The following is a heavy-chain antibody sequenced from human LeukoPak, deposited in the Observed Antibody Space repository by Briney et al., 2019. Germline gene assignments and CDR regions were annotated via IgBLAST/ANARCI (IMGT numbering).Heavy chain of an antibody. CDR1: GFIFSSYG. D-gene: IGHD4-17*01. Sequence: PGGSLRLSCAASGFIFSSYGMHWVRQAPGKGLEWVAFIRYDGSNKYYADSVKGRFTISRDNSKNTLYLQMNSLRAEDTAVYYCAKHWDYDYGDYGLDYWGQGTLVTVSS. CDR2: IRYDGSNK. J-gene: IGHJ4*02. V-gene: IGHV3-30*02. CDR3: AKHWDYDYGDYGLDY.